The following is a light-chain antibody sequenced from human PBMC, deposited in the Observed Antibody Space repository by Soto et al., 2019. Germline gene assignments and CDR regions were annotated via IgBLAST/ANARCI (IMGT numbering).Light chain of an antibody. V-gene: IGKV1-39*01. CDR2: AAS. CDR1: ENISNK. CDR3: QQGYRTPFT. J-gene: IGKJ3*01. Sequence: DIQMTQSPSYMSASVGDRVTITCRASENISNKLNWYQQKPGKAPALLISAASSLHSGVPLRFSGSGSGTDFTLTISSLQHEDFASYYCQQGYRTPFTFGPGTKVDIK.